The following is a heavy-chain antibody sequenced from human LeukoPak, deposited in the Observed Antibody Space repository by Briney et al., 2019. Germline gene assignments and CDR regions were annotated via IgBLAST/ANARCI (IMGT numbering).Heavy chain of an antibody. V-gene: IGHV4-39*07. Sequence: PSETLSLTCTVSGGSISSSSYYWGWIRQPPGKGLEWIGSIYYSGSTYYNPSLKSRVTISVDTSKNQFSLKLSSVSAADTAVYYCARVRLRFDMITFGGVKGVFDYWGQGTLVTVSS. CDR2: IYYSGST. D-gene: IGHD3-16*01. CDR1: GGSISSSSYY. J-gene: IGHJ4*02. CDR3: ARVRLRFDMITFGGVKGVFDY.